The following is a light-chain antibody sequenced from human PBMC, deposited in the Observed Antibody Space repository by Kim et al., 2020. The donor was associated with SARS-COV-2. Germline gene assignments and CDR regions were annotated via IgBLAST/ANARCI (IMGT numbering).Light chain of an antibody. V-gene: IGLV3-19*01. CDR2: GTN. CDR1: SLRTYY. Sequence: ALGQTVRITCQGDSLRTYYANWYQQKPGQAPVLVIYGTNNRPSGIPDRFSGSSSGNTGSLTITGAQAEDEADYYFNSRDSSGDHGVFGGGTQLTVL. CDR3: NSRDSSGDHGV. J-gene: IGLJ3*02.